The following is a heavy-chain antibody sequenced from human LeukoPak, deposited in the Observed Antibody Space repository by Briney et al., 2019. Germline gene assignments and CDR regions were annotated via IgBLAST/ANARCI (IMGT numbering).Heavy chain of an antibody. Sequence: GGSLRLSCAASGFTFSSYSMNWVRQAPGKGLEWASSISSSSSNIYYADSVKGRFTISRDNAKNSLYLQMNSLRAEDTAVYYCARDGTLDWFDPWGQGTLVTVSS. V-gene: IGHV3-21*01. J-gene: IGHJ5*02. CDR3: ARDGTLDWFDP. D-gene: IGHD1-26*01. CDR1: GFTFSSYS. CDR2: ISSSSSNI.